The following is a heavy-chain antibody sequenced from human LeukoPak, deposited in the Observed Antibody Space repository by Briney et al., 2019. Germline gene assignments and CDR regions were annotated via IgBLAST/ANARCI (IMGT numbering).Heavy chain of an antibody. J-gene: IGHJ4*02. CDR2: IQSKTDGGTR. CDR1: GFTFSNAW. D-gene: IGHD3-16*02. Sequence: PGGSLRLSCAASGFTFSNAWMSWARQAPGKGLEWVGRIQSKTDGGTRDYAAPVKGRFTISRDDSKNTLYLQMNSLKTEDTAVYYCTTGLYVWGSYRPLDYWGQGTLVTVSS. V-gene: IGHV3-15*01. CDR3: TTGLYVWGSYRPLDY.